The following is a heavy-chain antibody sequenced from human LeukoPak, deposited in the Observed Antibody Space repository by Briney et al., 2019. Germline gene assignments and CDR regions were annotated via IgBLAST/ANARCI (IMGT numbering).Heavy chain of an antibody. J-gene: IGHJ6*03. CDR2: IHSDGITT. V-gene: IGHV3-74*01. CDR1: GFTFSSYW. CDR3: ARGRSGSQYYYYMDV. Sequence: GGSLRLSCAASGFTFSSYWMHWVRHAPGKGLVWVSRIHSDGITTSHADSVKGRFTISRDDAKNTLYLQMNSLRAEDTAVYYGARGRSGSQYYYYMDVWGKGTTVTVSS. D-gene: IGHD3-10*01.